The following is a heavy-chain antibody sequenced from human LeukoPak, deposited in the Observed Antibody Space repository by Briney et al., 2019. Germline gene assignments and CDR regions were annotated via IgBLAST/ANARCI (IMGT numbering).Heavy chain of an antibody. D-gene: IGHD5-24*01. CDR2: IYYSGST. J-gene: IGHJ4*02. Sequence: SETLSLTCTLSGGSTSSSSSYYWGWIRQPPGKGLEWIGSIYYSGSTNYNPSLKSRVTISVDTSKNQFSLKLSSVTAADTAVYYCASNDGYNSRAFDYWGQGTLVTVSS. CDR1: GGSTSSSSSYY. CDR3: ASNDGYNSRAFDY. V-gene: IGHV4-39*07.